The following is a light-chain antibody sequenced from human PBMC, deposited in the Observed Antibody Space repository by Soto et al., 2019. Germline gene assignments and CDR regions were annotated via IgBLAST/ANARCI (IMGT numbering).Light chain of an antibody. J-gene: IGLJ1*01. CDR2: DVS. Sequence: QSVLTQPASLSGSPGQSITISCTGTSSDVGGYNYVSWYQQYPGKAPKLMIYDVSNRPSGVSIRFSGSKSGNTASLTISGLQAEDEADYYCSSYTRSSTYVFGTGTKVTVL. CDR1: SSDVGGYNY. CDR3: SSYTRSSTYV. V-gene: IGLV2-14*03.